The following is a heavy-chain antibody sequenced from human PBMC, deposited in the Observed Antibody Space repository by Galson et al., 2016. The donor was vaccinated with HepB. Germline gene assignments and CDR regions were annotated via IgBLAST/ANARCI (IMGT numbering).Heavy chain of an antibody. CDR2: LYSGGST. CDR1: GFTLSDNY. J-gene: IGHJ2*01. CDR3: ARIPTDSYHWYLDL. D-gene: IGHD1-26*01. V-gene: IGHV3-53*05. Sequence: SLRLSCAVSGFTLSDNYMNWVRQAPGKGLEWVSVLYSGGSTYYADSVRGRFTISRDNSNRLSLQMNSLKADDTAVYFCARIPTDSYHWYLDLWGRGTLVTVSS.